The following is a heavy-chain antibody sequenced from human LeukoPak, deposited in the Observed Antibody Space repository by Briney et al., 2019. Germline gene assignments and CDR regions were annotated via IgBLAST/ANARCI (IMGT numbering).Heavy chain of an antibody. Sequence: ASVKVSCKASGYTFTGYYMHWVRQAPGQGLEWMGGINPNSGGTNYAQKFQGRVTMTRDTSISTAYMELSRLRSDDTAVYYCARDVGATMVYYYMDVWGKGTTVTVSS. CDR1: GYTFTGYY. CDR2: INPNSGGT. J-gene: IGHJ6*03. CDR3: ARDVGATMVYYYMDV. V-gene: IGHV1-2*02. D-gene: IGHD1-26*01.